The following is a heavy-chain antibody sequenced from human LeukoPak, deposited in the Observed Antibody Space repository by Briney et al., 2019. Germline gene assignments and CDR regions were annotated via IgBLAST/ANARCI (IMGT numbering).Heavy chain of an antibody. CDR2: ISYDGSNK. Sequence: GGSLRLSCAASGFTFSSYWMSWVRQAPGKGLEWVAVISYDGSNKYYADSVKGRFTISRDNSKNTLYLQMNSLRAEDTAVYYCARAYMVRGVIRPAEFDPWGQGTLVTVSS. D-gene: IGHD3-10*01. J-gene: IGHJ5*02. V-gene: IGHV3-30-3*01. CDR3: ARAYMVRGVIRPAEFDP. CDR1: GFTFSSYW.